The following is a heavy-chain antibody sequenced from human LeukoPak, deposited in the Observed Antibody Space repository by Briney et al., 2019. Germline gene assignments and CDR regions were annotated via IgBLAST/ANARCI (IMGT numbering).Heavy chain of an antibody. V-gene: IGHV1-69*05. CDR1: GGTFSSYA. D-gene: IGHD2-2*01. CDR2: IIPIFGTA. CDR3: ARTYCSSTSCYLDY. Sequence: SVKVSCRASGGTFSSYAISWVRQAPGQGLEWMGGIIPIFGTANYAQKFQGRVTITTDESTSTAYMELSSLRSEDTAVYYCARTYCSSTSCYLDYWGQGTLVTVSS. J-gene: IGHJ4*02.